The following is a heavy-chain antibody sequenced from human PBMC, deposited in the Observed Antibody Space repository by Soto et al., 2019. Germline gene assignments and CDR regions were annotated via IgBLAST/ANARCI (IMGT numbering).Heavy chain of an antibody. D-gene: IGHD3-22*01. CDR2: ISSSGSII. Sequence: GGSMRLSCAASGFTFSDYYMSWIRQAPGKGLEWVSDISSSGSIIYYADSVKGRFTISRDNAKNSLYLQMNSLRAEDTAVYYCARVNGYYYYGMDVWGQGATVTVSS. V-gene: IGHV3-11*01. CDR1: GFTFSDYY. CDR3: ARVNGYYYYGMDV. J-gene: IGHJ6*02.